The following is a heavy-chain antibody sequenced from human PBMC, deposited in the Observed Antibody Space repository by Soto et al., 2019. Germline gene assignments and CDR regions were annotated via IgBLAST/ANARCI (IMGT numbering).Heavy chain of an antibody. J-gene: IGHJ4*02. CDR2: ISSGGTTT. D-gene: IGHD3-22*01. Sequence: PGWSLRLSCASSGFTFCSHWMDWVRQAPGKGLVYVSRISSGGTTTNYAESVKGRFTISRDNARNTLYLQMNSLRVEDTAVYYCARFGTSYDTSGFLYWGQGTQVTVS. CDR1: GFTFCSHW. V-gene: IGHV3-74*01. CDR3: ARFGTSYDTSGFLY.